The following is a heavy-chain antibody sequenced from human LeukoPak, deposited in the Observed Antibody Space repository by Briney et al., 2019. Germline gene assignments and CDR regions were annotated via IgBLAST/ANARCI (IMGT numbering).Heavy chain of an antibody. V-gene: IGHV1-2*02. CDR3: ARDSITFGGFTFDF. D-gene: IGHD3-16*01. CDR1: GYTFTGYY. CDR2: INPYSGDT. J-gene: IGHJ4*02. Sequence: GASVKVSCKASGYTFTGYYVHWVRQAPGQGLEWMGWINPYSGDTNYAQKFQGRVTMTSDTSTTTVYMDLSSLRSEDTAVYYCARDSITFGGFTFDFWGQGTLVTVSS.